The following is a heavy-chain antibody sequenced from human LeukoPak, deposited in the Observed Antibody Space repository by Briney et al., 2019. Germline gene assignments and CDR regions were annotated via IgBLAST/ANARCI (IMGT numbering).Heavy chain of an antibody. CDR3: ARRRSIAARPGYLDY. Sequence: SETLSLTCTASGGSISSSSYYWGWIRQPPGKGLEWIGSIYYSGSTYYNSSLKSRVTISVDTSKNQFSLKLSSVTAADTAVYYCARRRSIAARPGYLDYWGQGTLVTVSS. J-gene: IGHJ4*02. D-gene: IGHD6-6*01. CDR2: IYYSGST. V-gene: IGHV4-39*01. CDR1: GGSISSSSYY.